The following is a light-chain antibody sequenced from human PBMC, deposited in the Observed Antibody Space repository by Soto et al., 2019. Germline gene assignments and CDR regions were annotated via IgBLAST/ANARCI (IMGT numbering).Light chain of an antibody. V-gene: IGKV3-11*01. CDR1: QNVRTY. CDR2: DAS. J-gene: IGKJ3*01. CDR3: QQRATWPPCP. Sequence: EIVLTQSPATLSLSPGDIATLSCRASQNVRTYLGWYQQKPGQAPRLLIYDASNRATGIPARFSGSGSGKDFTLTISSLEPEDFAVYYCQQRATWPPCPCGPGTKVDLK.